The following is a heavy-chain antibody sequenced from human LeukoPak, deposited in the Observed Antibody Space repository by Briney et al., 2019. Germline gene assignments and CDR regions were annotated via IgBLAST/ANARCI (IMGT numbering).Heavy chain of an antibody. Sequence: GGSLRLSCAASGFTVSSNYMNWVRQAPGKGLECVSVIYSDSSTYYADSVKGRFTISRDNSKNTLFLQMNNLRAEDTAVYYCAKGDSSGWYESNWFDHWGQGTLVTVSS. CDR1: GFTVSSNY. CDR2: IYSDSST. J-gene: IGHJ5*02. V-gene: IGHV3-53*01. CDR3: AKGDSSGWYESNWFDH. D-gene: IGHD6-19*01.